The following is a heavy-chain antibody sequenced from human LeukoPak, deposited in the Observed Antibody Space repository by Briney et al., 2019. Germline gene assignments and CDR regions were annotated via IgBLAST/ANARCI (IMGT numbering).Heavy chain of an antibody. CDR2: INHSGST. V-gene: IGHV4-34*01. CDR1: GGSFSGYY. CDR3: ARGPGYSSGWYRY. Sequence: KPSETLSLTCAVYGGSFSGYYWSWIRQPPGKGLEWIGEINHSGSTNYNPSLKSRVTISVDTFKNQFSLKLSSATAADTAVYYCARGPGYSSGWYRYRGQGTLVTVSS. D-gene: IGHD6-19*01. J-gene: IGHJ4*02.